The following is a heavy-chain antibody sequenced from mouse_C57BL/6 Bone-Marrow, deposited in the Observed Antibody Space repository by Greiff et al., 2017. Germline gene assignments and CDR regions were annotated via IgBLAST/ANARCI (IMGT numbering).Heavy chain of an antibody. D-gene: IGHD2-5*01. CDR2: ISSGGSYT. CDR1: GFTFSSYG. Sequence: EVKLVESGGDLVKPGGSLKLSCAASGFTFSSYGMSWVRQTPDTRLEWVATISSGGSYTYYPDSVKGRFTISRDNATNTLYLQRSSLKSENTARYYWARRTYYSNYWFAVWGQGTLVTVSA. J-gene: IGHJ3*01. V-gene: IGHV5-6*02. CDR3: ARRTYYSNYWFAV.